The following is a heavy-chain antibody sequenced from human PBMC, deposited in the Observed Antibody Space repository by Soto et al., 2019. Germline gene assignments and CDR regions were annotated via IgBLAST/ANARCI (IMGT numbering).Heavy chain of an antibody. Sequence: LSLTCAVSGDSISRGGYSWTWIRQPPGKALEWIGNIYDSGSTSYNPSLKSRVTISVDRSKNQFSLKLMSVTAADTAVYFCARGSSSYYDYGMDVWGQGTTVTVSS. CDR1: GDSISRGGYS. D-gene: IGHD6-6*01. CDR2: IYDSGST. V-gene: IGHV4-30-2*01. CDR3: ARGSSSYYDYGMDV. J-gene: IGHJ6*02.